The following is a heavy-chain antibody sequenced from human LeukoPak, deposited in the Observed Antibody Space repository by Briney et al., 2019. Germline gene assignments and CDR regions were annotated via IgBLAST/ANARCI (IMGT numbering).Heavy chain of an antibody. J-gene: IGHJ3*02. V-gene: IGHV4-59*08. CDR3: ARQGSGGRAFDI. D-gene: IGHD1-26*01. CDR2: IYSSGST. Sequence: SETLSLTCIVSGGSISSYYWSWIRQPPGKGLEWIGYIYSSGSTNPNPSLHSRVTISVDTSKSQFALKMTSVTAADTSVYYCARQGSGGRAFDIWGEGTMVSVSS. CDR1: GGSISSYY.